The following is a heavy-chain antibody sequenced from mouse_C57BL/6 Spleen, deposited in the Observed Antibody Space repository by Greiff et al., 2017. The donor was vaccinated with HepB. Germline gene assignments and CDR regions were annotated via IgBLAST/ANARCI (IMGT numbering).Heavy chain of an antibody. CDR1: GYTFTSYW. Sequence: VQLQQPGAELVKPGASVKLSCKASGYTFTSYWMQWVKQRPGQGLEWIGEIDPSDSYTNYNQKFKGKATLTVDTSSSTAYMQLSSLTSEDSAVYYCARSGVGAVTGIDYWGQGTTLTVSS. J-gene: IGHJ2*01. CDR2: IDPSDSYT. D-gene: IGHD4-1*01. V-gene: IGHV1-50*01. CDR3: ARSGVGAVTGIDY.